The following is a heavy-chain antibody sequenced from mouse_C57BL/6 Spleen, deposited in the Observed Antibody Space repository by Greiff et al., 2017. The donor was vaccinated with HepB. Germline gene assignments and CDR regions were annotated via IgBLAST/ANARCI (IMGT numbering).Heavy chain of an antibody. Sequence: EVKLVESGGGLVQSGRSLRLSCATSGFTFSDFYMEWVRQAPGKGLEWIAASRNKANDYTTEYSASVKGRFIVSRDTSQSILYLQMNALRAEDTAIDYCARDAQAYYAMDYWGQGTSVTVSS. CDR1: GFTFSDFY. V-gene: IGHV7-1*01. CDR2: SRNKANDYTT. CDR3: ARDAQAYYAMDY. J-gene: IGHJ4*01. D-gene: IGHD3-2*02.